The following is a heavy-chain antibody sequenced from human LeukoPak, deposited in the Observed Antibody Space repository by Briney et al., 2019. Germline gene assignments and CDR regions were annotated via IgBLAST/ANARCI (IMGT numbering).Heavy chain of an antibody. CDR1: GGSINSSTFY. D-gene: IGHD4-17*01. V-gene: IGHV4-39*07. CDR2: MYYSGST. CDR3: ARGDYGDYLPWFDP. Sequence: SETLSLTCTVSGGSINSSTFYWGWISQPPGKALAWLGSMYYSGSTYYNPSLKSRVTISLDTSKNQFSLKLSSVTAADTAVYYCARGDYGDYLPWFDPWGQGTLVTVSS. J-gene: IGHJ5*02.